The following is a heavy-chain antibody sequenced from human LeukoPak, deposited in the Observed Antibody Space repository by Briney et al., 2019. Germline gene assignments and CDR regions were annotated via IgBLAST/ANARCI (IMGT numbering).Heavy chain of an antibody. CDR2: IWNDGSNK. Sequence: GGSLRLSCAASGFTFSNYWMTWVRQAPGKGLEWVAVIWNDGSNKYYADSVKGRFTISRDNSKNTLYLQMNSLRTEDMAVYYCARAVGPFDYWGQGTLVTVSS. J-gene: IGHJ4*02. CDR1: GFTFSNYW. D-gene: IGHD2-15*01. V-gene: IGHV3-33*08. CDR3: ARAVGPFDY.